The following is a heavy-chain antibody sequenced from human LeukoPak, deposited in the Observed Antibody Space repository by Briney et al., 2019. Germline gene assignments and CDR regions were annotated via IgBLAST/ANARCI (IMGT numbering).Heavy chain of an antibody. CDR1: GGTFSSYA. J-gene: IGHJ4*02. Sequence: GASVKVSCKASGGTFSSYAISWVRQAPGQGLEWMGIINPSGGSTSYAQKFQGRVTMTRDMSTSTVYMELSSLRSEDTAVYYCARSKVYPNDYWGQGTLVTVSS. D-gene: IGHD1-14*01. V-gene: IGHV1-46*01. CDR3: ARSKVYPNDY. CDR2: INPSGGST.